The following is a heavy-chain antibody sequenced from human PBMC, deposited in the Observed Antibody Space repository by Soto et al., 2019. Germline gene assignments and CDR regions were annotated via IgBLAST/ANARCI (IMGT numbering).Heavy chain of an antibody. CDR1: DVSVSSGHYY. Sequence: SETLSLTCSVSDVSVSSGHYYWTWIRQPPGKGLEWIGYIYNSESTNYNPSLRNRLTISVDTSKNQLSLELSSVTAADTAVYYCVSYYNRNFDLWCRGTRVTVSS. V-gene: IGHV4-61*01. CDR2: IYNSEST. CDR3: VSYYNRNFDL. J-gene: IGHJ2*01. D-gene: IGHD3-9*01.